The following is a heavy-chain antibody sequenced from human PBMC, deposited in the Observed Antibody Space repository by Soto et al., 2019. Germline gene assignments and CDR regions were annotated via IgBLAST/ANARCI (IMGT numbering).Heavy chain of an antibody. CDR3: ARDGGGYYDGIHY. V-gene: IGHV4-34*01. CDR2: INHSGGA. Sequence: QVQLQQWGAGLLKPSETLSLTCGVYGGSFSAYYWNWIRQPPGKGLEWIGEINHSGGANYNPSLTSRVTISVDTSKNQFSLKMSSVTAADTAVYYCARDGGGYYDGIHYWGQGTLVTVSA. J-gene: IGHJ4*02. D-gene: IGHD1-26*01. CDR1: GGSFSAYY.